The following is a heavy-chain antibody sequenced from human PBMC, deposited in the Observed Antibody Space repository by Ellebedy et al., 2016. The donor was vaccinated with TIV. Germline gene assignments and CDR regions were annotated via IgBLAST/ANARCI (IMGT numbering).Heavy chain of an antibody. D-gene: IGHD1-14*01. CDR1: GGSISSGDYY. CDR2: IYYSGST. J-gene: IGHJ4*02. CDR3: ARGPLPEGDY. V-gene: IGHV4-30-4*01. Sequence: SETLSLTXTVSGGSISSGDYYWSWIRQPPGKGLEWIGYIYYSGSTYYNPSLKSRVTISVDTSKNQFSLKLSSVTVADTAVYYCARGPLPEGDYWGQGTLVTVSS.